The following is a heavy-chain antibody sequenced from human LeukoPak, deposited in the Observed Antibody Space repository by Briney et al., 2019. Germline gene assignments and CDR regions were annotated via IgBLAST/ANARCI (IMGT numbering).Heavy chain of an antibody. D-gene: IGHD3-22*01. CDR2: IYYSGST. J-gene: IGHJ4*02. CDR3: ARHYDRSPYWYYFDY. Sequence: SETLSLTCTVSGGSISSYYWSWVRQPPGKGLEWIGYIYYSGSTNYNPSLKSRVTISVDTSKNQFSLKLSSVTAADTAVYYCARHYDRSPYWYYFDYWGQGTLVTVSS. V-gene: IGHV4-59*08. CDR1: GGSISSYY.